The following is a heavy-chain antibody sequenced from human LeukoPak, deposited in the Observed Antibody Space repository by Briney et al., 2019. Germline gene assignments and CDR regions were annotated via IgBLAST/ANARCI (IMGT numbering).Heavy chain of an antibody. CDR2: INHSGST. V-gene: IGHV4-34*01. D-gene: IGHD1-26*01. CDR1: GGSFSGYY. J-gene: IGHJ4*02. Sequence: PSETLSLTCAVYGGSFSGYYWSWIRHPPGKGLEWIGEINHSGSTNYNPSLKSRVTISVDTSKNQFSLKLSSVTAADTAVYYCARGSSGSFKGLYYFDYWGQGTLVTVSS. CDR3: ARGSSGSFKGLYYFDY.